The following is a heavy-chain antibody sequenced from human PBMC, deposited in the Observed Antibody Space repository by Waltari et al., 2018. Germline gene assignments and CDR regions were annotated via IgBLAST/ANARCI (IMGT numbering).Heavy chain of an antibody. V-gene: IGHV4-39*07. CDR1: GGSISSSSYY. Sequence: QLQLQESGPGLVKPSETLSLTCTVSGGSISSSSYYWGWIRQPPGQGLEWIGSIYYSGSTYYNPSLKSRVTISVDTSKNQFSLKLSSVTAADTAVYYCARGVLEGFDWNYEGYYFDYWGQGTLVTVSS. D-gene: IGHD1-7*01. CDR2: IYYSGST. CDR3: ARGVLEGFDWNYEGYYFDY. J-gene: IGHJ4*02.